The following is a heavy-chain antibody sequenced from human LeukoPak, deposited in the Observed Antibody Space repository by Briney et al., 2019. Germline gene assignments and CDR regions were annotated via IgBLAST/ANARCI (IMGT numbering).Heavy chain of an antibody. CDR2: VANSGVDT. V-gene: IGHV3-23*01. CDR1: GFTFTTYA. Sequence: PGGSLRLSCAASGFTFTTYAMSWVRQAPGKGLEWVSTVANSGVDTYYADSVRGRFTISRDNSRNTVYLQINSLRAEDTAVYYCAKSHSVAQRGYFDYWGQGTLVIVSS. J-gene: IGHJ4*02. D-gene: IGHD4-23*01. CDR3: AKSHSVAQRGYFDY.